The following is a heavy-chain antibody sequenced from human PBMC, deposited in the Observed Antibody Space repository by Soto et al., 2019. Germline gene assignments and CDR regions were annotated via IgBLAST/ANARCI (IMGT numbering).Heavy chain of an antibody. CDR2: IDPSDSYT. D-gene: IGHD4-4*01. J-gene: IGHJ6*02. CDR1: GYSFTNFW. Sequence: GESLKISCETSGYSFTNFWISWVRQMPGKGLEWMGRIDPSDSYTNYSPSFQGHVTFSADESINAAYLQWSSLKASDTAMYYCARVGHDYSNSGMDVWGQGTTVTVSS. V-gene: IGHV5-10-1*01. CDR3: ARVGHDYSNSGMDV.